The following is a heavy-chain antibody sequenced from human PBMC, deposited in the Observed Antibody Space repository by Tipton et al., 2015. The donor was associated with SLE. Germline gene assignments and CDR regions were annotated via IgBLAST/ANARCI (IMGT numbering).Heavy chain of an antibody. V-gene: IGHV3-30*04. J-gene: IGHJ1*01. CDR2: ISYDESNK. CDR1: GFTFSIYA. Sequence: SLRLSCAASGFTFSIYAMHWVRQAPGKGLEWVAVISYDESNKYSADSVKGRFTISRDYSRNTLYLQMNSLRSEDTAAFYCARGDSSSLVGYFRHWGQGTLVTVSA. D-gene: IGHD6-13*01. CDR3: ARGDSSSLVGYFRH.